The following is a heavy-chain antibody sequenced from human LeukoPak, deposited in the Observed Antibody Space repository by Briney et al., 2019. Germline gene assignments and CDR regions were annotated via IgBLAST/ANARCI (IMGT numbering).Heavy chain of an antibody. Sequence: SETLSLTCAVSGYSISSGYYWGLIRQPPVKGLEWIGSIYHSGSTYYNPSLKSRVTISVDTSKNQFSLKLSSVTAADTAVYYCAREGGSYFDYWGQGTLVTVSS. D-gene: IGHD3-16*01. CDR2: IYHSGST. J-gene: IGHJ4*02. CDR3: AREGGSYFDY. V-gene: IGHV4-38-2*02. CDR1: GYSISSGYY.